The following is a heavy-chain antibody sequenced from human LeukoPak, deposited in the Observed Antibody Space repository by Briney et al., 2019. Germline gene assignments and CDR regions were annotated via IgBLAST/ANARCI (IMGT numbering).Heavy chain of an antibody. J-gene: IGHJ1*01. V-gene: IGHV3-11*01. D-gene: IGHD2-15*01. CDR2: ISSSGSTI. CDR1: GFTFSDYH. CDR3: SGDMSRIDAGGGFFNH. Sequence: GGSLRLSCAASGFTFSDYHMSWIRQAPGKGLEWVSYISSSGSTIYYADSVKGRFTISRDNAKNSLYLQMNSLRADDTAVDYCSGDMSRIDAGGGFFNHWGQATLATAS.